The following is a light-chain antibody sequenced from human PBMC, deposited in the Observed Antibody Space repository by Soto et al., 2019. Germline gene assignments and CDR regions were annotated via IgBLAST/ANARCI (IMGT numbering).Light chain of an antibody. CDR2: RSN. Sequence: QSVLTQPPSASGTPGQRVTISCSGTSSNIGRNYVYWYQQLPGTAPKLVIHRSNQRPSGVPDRFSGSKSGTSASLAISGLRAEDEAYYYCAVWDTSLSAWGFGGGTQLNVL. V-gene: IGLV1-47*01. CDR1: SSNIGRNY. CDR3: AVWDTSLSAWG. J-gene: IGLJ3*02.